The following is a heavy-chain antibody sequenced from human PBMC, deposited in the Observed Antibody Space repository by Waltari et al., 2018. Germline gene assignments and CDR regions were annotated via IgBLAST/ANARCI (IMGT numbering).Heavy chain of an antibody. J-gene: IGHJ5*02. V-gene: IGHV4-34*01. CDR3: ASMVDTAMVTRPYNWFDP. D-gene: IGHD5-18*01. CDR1: GGSFSGYY. Sequence: QVQLQQWGAGLLKPSETLSLTCAVYGGSFSGYYWSWIRQPPGKGLEWIGEINHSGSTNYNPSPKSRVTISVDTSKNQFSLKLSAVTAADTAVYYCASMVDTAMVTRPYNWFDPWGQGTLVTVSS. CDR2: INHSGST.